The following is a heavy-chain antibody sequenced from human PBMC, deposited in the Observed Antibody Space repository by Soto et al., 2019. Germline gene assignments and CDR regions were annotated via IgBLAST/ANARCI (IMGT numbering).Heavy chain of an antibody. Sequence: QVQLQQWGAGLLKPSETLSLTCAVYGGSLSGYYWSWIRQPPGKGLEWIGEINHSGSTNYNPSLKSRVTLPVDTSNTQSSPKLSSVTAADTAVYYCARGRHSTDLKYYSYYGMDVWGQGTTVTVSS. D-gene: IGHD6-13*01. J-gene: IGHJ6*02. V-gene: IGHV4-34*01. CDR1: GGSLSGYY. CDR3: ARGRHSTDLKYYSYYGMDV. CDR2: INHSGST.